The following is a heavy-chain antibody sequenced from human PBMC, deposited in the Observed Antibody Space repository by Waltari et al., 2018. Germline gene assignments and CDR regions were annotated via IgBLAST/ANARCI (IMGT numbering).Heavy chain of an antibody. D-gene: IGHD2-15*01. CDR3: ARRGVVAATLFDY. V-gene: IGHV4-39*01. CDR1: GGSISSSSYY. CDR2: IYYSGST. J-gene: IGHJ4*02. Sequence: QLQLQESGPGLVKPSETLSLTCTVSGGSISSSSYYWGWLRQPPGKGLEWIGSIYYSGSTYYNPSLKSRVTISVDTSKNQFSLKLSSVTAADTAVYYCARRGVVAATLFDYWGQGTLVTVSS.